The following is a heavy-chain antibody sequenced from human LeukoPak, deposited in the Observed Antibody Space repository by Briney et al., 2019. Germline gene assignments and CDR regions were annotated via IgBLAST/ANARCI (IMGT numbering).Heavy chain of an antibody. V-gene: IGHV1-18*01. CDR1: GYTFTNYG. J-gene: IGHJ3*02. CDR2: ISAYNGNP. D-gene: IGHD1-20*01. Sequence: GATPKASCTASGYTFTNYGTTWVRQAPGQGLERIGWISAYNGNPNYAQKRQGRVTKTTSTAPSTAYMELESLGSDGTAVYFWSKNPDNCGSSGQGAFFIRGQGTMVTVSS. CDR3: SKNPDNCGSSGQGAFFI.